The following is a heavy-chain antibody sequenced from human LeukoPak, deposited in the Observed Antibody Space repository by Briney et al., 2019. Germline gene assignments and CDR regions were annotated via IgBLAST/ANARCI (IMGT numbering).Heavy chain of an antibody. D-gene: IGHD2-15*01. CDR3: ARGRRSSVVGPRYYYYYMDV. Sequence: PSETLSLTCAVYGGSFSGYYWNWIRQPPGKGLEWIGEINHSGSTNYNPSLKSRVIISVDTSKNQLSLKLSSVTAADTAVYYCARGRRSSVVGPRYYYYYMDVWGKGTTVTVSS. CDR1: GGSFSGYY. CDR2: INHSGST. V-gene: IGHV4-34*01. J-gene: IGHJ6*03.